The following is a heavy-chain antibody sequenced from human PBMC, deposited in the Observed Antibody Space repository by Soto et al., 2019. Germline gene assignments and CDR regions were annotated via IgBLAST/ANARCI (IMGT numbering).Heavy chain of an antibody. J-gene: IGHJ5*02. Sequence: ESGGGLVQPGGSLRLSCAASGFTFSTYWMDWVRQTPGKGLEWVANINGDGSEKNYVDSVKGRFTISRDNAKHSLYLQMNSLTAEDSALYYCSRSLDAWGQGTLVTVSS. V-gene: IGHV3-7*03. CDR1: GFTFSTYW. CDR3: SRSLDA. CDR2: INGDGSEK.